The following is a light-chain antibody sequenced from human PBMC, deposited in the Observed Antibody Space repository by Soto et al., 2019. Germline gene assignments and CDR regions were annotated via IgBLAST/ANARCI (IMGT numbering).Light chain of an antibody. CDR1: QSVSSN. CDR3: QQYNYWPYT. Sequence: EIVMTQSPATLSVSPGERATLSCRASQSVSSNLAWYQQKPGQAPRLLISGASTRATGIEDRFSGSGSGTEFTLTISSLQSEDFSVYFCQQYNYWPYTFGLGAQLEIK. CDR2: GAS. J-gene: IGKJ2*01. V-gene: IGKV3-15*01.